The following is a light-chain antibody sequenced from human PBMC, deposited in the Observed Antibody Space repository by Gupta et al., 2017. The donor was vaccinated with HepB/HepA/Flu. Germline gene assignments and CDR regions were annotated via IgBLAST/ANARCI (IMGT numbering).Light chain of an antibody. CDR1: SSNIGAGFD. Sequence: QPVLTQPPSVSGAPGQRVTISCTGSSSNIGAGFDVHWYQQLPGTAPKLLIYGNTNRPSGVPDRFSGSKSGTSASLAITGLQGEDEAEYYCQSYDSSLSGSVFGGGTKLTVL. J-gene: IGLJ2*01. V-gene: IGLV1-40*01. CDR2: GNT. CDR3: QSYDSSLSGSV.